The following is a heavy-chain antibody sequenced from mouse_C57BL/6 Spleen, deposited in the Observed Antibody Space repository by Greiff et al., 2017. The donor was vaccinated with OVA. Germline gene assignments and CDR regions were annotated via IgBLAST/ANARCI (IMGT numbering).Heavy chain of an antibody. CDR3: TRTGTGYYFDY. CDR1: GFTFSDAW. V-gene: IGHV6-6*01. Sequence: EVMLVESGGGLVQPGGSMKLSCAASGFTFSDAWMDWVRQSPEQGLEWVAEIRNKANNHATYYAESVKGRFTIPRDDSKSSVYLQMNSLRAEDTGIYYCTRTGTGYYFDYWGQGTTLTVSS. D-gene: IGHD4-1*01. CDR2: IRNKANNHAT. J-gene: IGHJ2*01.